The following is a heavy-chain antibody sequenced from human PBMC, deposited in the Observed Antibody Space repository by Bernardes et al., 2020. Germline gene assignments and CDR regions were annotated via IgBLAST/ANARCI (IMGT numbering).Heavy chain of an antibody. J-gene: IGHJ6*03. CDR1: GYTFTSYG. D-gene: IGHD2-2*01. V-gene: IGHV1-18*01. CDR2: ISAYNGNT. Sequence: ASMKVSCKASGYTFTSYGISWVRQAPGQGLEWMGWISAYNGNTYYAQKLQGRVTMTTDTSTSTAYMELRSLRSDDTAVYYCARHYCSSTSCYYSYYYYMDVWGKGTTVTVSS. CDR3: ARHYCSSTSCYYSYYYYMDV.